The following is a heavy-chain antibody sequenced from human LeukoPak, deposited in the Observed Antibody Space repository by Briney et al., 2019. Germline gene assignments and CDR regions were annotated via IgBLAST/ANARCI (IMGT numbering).Heavy chain of an antibody. V-gene: IGHV4-39*01. CDR1: GGSISSSSYY. J-gene: IGHJ4*02. CDR2: IYYSGST. Sequence: SETLSLTCTVSGGSISSSSYYWGWIRQPPGKGLEWIGSIYYSGSTYYNPSLKSRVTISVDTSKNQFSLKLSSVTAADTAVYYCARPRTLGPWFDYWGQGTLVTVSS. CDR3: ARPRTLGPWFDY. D-gene: IGHD1-26*01.